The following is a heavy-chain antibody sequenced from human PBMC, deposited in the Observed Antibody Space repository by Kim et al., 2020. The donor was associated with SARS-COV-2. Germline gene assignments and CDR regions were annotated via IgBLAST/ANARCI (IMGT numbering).Heavy chain of an antibody. D-gene: IGHD6-19*01. V-gene: IGHV3-23*01. CDR3: AKDKVTAVTGNTYFDY. Sequence: SVEGRFTIPRDNSGNTLYLQMNSLRADDTAVYYCAKDKVTAVTGNTYFDYWGQGTLGTVSS. J-gene: IGHJ4*02.